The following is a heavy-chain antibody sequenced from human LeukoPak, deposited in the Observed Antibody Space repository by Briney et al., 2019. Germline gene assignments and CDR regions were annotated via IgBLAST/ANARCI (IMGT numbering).Heavy chain of an antibody. D-gene: IGHD3-9*01. J-gene: IGHJ4*02. V-gene: IGHV4-4*07. CDR2: IYTSGST. Sequence: SETLSLTCTVAGGSISSYYWSWIRQPAGKGLEWIGRIYTSGSTNYNPSLKSRVTMSVDTSKNQFSLKLSSVPAADPAVYYCASVAGYFDSRGYFDYWGQGTLVTVSS. CDR1: GGSISSYY. CDR3: ASVAGYFDSRGYFDY.